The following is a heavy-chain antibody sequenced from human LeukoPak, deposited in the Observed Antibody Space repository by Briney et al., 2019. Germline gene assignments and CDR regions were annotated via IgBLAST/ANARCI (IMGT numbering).Heavy chain of an antibody. V-gene: IGHV1-18*01. CDR1: GYTFTSYG. D-gene: IGHD3-10*01. J-gene: IGHJ4*02. CDR3: ARAGLWFGELGENVDY. CDR2: ISAYNGNT. Sequence: ASVKVSCKASGYTFTSYGISWVRQAPGQGLEWMGWISAYNGNTNYAQKLQGRVTMTTDTSTSTAYMELRSLRSDDTAVYYCARAGLWFGELGENVDYWGQGTLVTVSS.